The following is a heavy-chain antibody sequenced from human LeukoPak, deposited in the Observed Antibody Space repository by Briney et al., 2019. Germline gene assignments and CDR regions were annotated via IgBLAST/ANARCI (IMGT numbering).Heavy chain of an antibody. V-gene: IGHV1-2*02. CDR2: INPRSGGT. CDR3: ARGTIGSYSSVHD. D-gene: IGHD1-26*01. J-gene: IGHJ1*01. Sequence: ASVKVSCKASGYTFTGYYMHWVRQAPGQRLEWVGWINPRSGGTDYAQRLQGRVSMTTDTSIATAYMELSRLTSDDTAIYYCARGTIGSYSSVHDWGQGTLLIVSS. CDR1: GYTFTGYY.